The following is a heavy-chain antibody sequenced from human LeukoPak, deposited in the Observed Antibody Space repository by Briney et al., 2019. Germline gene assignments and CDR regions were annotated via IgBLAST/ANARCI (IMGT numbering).Heavy chain of an antibody. CDR1: GFTFSSYA. J-gene: IGHJ5*02. CDR3: ARDSVAATITGWFDP. CDR2: ISYDGSNK. Sequence: GRSLRLSCAASGFTFSSYAMHWVRQAPGKGLEWVAVISYDGSNKYYADSVKGRFTISRDNSKNTLYLQMNSLRAEDTAVYYCARDSVAATITGWFDPWGQGTLVTVSS. D-gene: IGHD5-12*01. V-gene: IGHV3-30*04.